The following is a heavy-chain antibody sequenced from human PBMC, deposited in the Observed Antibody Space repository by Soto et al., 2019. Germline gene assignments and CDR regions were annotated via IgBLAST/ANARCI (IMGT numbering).Heavy chain of an antibody. CDR2: ISYDGSNK. Sequence: EGSLGLSCASSGCDCRSYGMRWVRKAPGQGLEWVAVISYDGSNKYYADSVKGRFTISRDNSKNTLYLQMNSLRAEDTAVYYCAKGRRGIFGGAPYYGMDGWGQGTTVTVS. V-gene: IGHV3-30*18. D-gene: IGHD3-3*01. CDR3: AKGRRGIFGGAPYYGMDG. CDR1: GCDCRSYG. J-gene: IGHJ6*02.